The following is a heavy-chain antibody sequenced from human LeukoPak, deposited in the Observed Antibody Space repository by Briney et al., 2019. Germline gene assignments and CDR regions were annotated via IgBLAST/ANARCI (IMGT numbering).Heavy chain of an antibody. CDR3: AKVRGTYSSGYFFDY. V-gene: IGHV3-9*01. J-gene: IGHJ4*02. CDR1: GFTFDNYA. CDR2: ISWNSGYI. Sequence: EPGGSLRLSCAASGFTFDNYAMHWVRQAPGKGLEWLSIISWNSGYIGYADSVKGRFTISRDNAKKSLDLQMNSLRAEDTAFYYFAKVRGTYSSGYFFDYWGQGTLVTVSS. D-gene: IGHD6-19*01.